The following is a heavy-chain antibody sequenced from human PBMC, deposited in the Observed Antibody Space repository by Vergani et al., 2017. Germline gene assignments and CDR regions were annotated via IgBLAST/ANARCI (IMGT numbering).Heavy chain of an antibody. J-gene: IGHJ4*02. CDR1: GFTFDDYA. D-gene: IGHD3-22*01. V-gene: IGHV3-9*01. CDR2: ISWNSGSI. CDR3: ARLHRGYYDSSGYGGYFDY. Sequence: EVQLVESGGGLVQPGRSLRLSCAASGFTFDDYAMHWVRQAPGKGLEWVSGISWNSGSIGYADSVKGRFTISRDNAKNSLYLQMNSLRAEDTAVYYCARLHRGYYDSSGYGGYFDYWGQGTLVTVSS.